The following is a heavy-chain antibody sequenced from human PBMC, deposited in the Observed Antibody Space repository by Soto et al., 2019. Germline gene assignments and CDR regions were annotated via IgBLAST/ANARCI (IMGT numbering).Heavy chain of an antibody. CDR2: ISAYNGNT. V-gene: IGHV1-18*04. Sequence: GASVKVSCKASGYTFTSYGSSWVRQAPGQGLEWMGWISAYNGNTNYAQKLQGRVTMTTDTSTSTAYMELRSLRSDDTAVYYCARERVEVTMVRGVITNYYYGMDVWGQGTTVTVSS. J-gene: IGHJ6*02. CDR3: ARERVEVTMVRGVITNYYYGMDV. D-gene: IGHD3-10*01. CDR1: GYTFTSYG.